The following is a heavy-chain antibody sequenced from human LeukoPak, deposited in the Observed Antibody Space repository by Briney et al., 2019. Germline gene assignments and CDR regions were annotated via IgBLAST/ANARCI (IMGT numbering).Heavy chain of an antibody. V-gene: IGHV1-2*02. Sequence: ASVKVSCKASGYTFTGYYMHWVRQAPGQGLEWMGWINPNSGGTNYALKFQGRVTMTRDTSISTAYMELSRLRSDDTAVYYCARSPLAGGTTIYYYYMDVWGKGTTVTISS. CDR3: ARSPLAGGTTIYYYYMDV. CDR1: GYTFTGYY. D-gene: IGHD1-1*01. CDR2: INPNSGGT. J-gene: IGHJ6*03.